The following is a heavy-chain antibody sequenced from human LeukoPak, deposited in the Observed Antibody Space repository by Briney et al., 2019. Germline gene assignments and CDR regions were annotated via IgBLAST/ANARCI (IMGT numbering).Heavy chain of an antibody. V-gene: IGHV4-59*11. D-gene: IGHD2-2*01. Sequence: PSETLSLTCTVSGGSISSHYWSWIRQPPGKGLEWIGYIYYSGSTNYNPSLKSRVTISVDTSKNQFSLKLSSVTAADTAVYYCARDPLLGYYSSTSCYDEEGYWGQGTLVTVSS. J-gene: IGHJ4*02. CDR2: IYYSGST. CDR3: ARDPLLGYYSSTSCYDEEGY. CDR1: GGSISSHY.